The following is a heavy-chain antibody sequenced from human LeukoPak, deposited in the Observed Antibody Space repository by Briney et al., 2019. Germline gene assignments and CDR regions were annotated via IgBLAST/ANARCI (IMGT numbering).Heavy chain of an antibody. V-gene: IGHV3-23*01. J-gene: IGHJ3*02. D-gene: IGHD3-10*01. CDR2: ISGSGGST. CDR1: GFTFSSYA. Sequence: PGGSLRLSCAASGFTFSSYAMSWVRQAPGKGLEGVSAISGSGGSTYYADSVKGRFTISRDNSKNTLYLQMNSLRAEDTAVYYCAKDTRGFRELLRLGAFDIWGQGTMVTVSS. CDR3: AKDTRGFRELLRLGAFDI.